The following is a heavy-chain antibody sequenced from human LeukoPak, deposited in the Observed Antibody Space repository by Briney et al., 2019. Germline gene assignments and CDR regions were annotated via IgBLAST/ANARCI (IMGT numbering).Heavy chain of an antibody. Sequence: SETLSLTCIVSGGSISTSTYCWGWIRQTPGKGLQWIGAVSYTGNPHYNPSLQSRVAMSVDASKNQFSLNLNSVTAADTAVYYCVRVGFAFRHPVTFVRESKQWLDPWGQGILVTVSS. CDR1: GGSISTSTYC. J-gene: IGHJ5*02. V-gene: IGHV4-39*02. CDR3: VRVGFAFRHPVTFVRESKQWLDP. D-gene: IGHD3-10*02. CDR2: VSYTGNP.